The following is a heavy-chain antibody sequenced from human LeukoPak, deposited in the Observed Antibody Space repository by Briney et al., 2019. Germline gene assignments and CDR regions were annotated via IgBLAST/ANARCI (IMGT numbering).Heavy chain of an antibody. CDR1: GYTLTGYY. D-gene: IGHD3-22*01. J-gene: IGHJ3*02. V-gene: IGHV1-2*02. CDR2: INPNSGGT. CDR3: ARVLPSITMIVGNAFDI. Sequence: GASVKVSCKASGYTLTGYYMHWVRQAPGQGLEWMGWINPNSGGTNYAQKFQGRVTMTRDTSISTAYMELSRLRSDDTAVYYCARVLPSITMIVGNAFDIWGQGTMVTVSS.